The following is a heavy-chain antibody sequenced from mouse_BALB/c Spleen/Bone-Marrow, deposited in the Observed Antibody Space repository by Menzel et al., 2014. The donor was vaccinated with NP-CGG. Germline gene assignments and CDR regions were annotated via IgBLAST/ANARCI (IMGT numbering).Heavy chain of an antibody. D-gene: IGHD4-1*01. CDR1: GFSLSSYN. CDR2: IWGGGST. V-gene: IGHV2-6-4*01. J-gene: IGHJ3*01. Sequence: QVQLKESGPGLESPSQSLSITCTVSGFSLSSYNLHWVRQSPGKGLEWLGMIWGGGSTDYNSALKSRLSISKDNSKSQVFLKMTSLQTDDTAMYYCARESWDGVAYWGQGTLVTVSA. CDR3: ARESWDGVAY.